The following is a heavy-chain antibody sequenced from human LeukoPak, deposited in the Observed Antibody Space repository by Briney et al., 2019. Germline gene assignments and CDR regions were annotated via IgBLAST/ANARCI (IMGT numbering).Heavy chain of an antibody. Sequence: SETLSLTCTVSGYSISSGYYWGWIRPPPGKGLEWIGSIYHSGSTYYNPSLKSRVTISVDTSKNQFSLKLSSVTAADTAVYYCARWAAADLPGLLDYWGQGTLVTVSS. CDR2: IYHSGST. CDR3: ARWAAADLPGLLDY. J-gene: IGHJ4*02. V-gene: IGHV4-38-2*02. D-gene: IGHD6-13*01. CDR1: GYSISSGYY.